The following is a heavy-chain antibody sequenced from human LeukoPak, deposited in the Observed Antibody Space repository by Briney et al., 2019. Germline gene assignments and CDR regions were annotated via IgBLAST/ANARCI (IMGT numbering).Heavy chain of an antibody. J-gene: IGHJ4*02. V-gene: IGHV3-30-3*01. Sequence: GGGLRLSRSGSGFTLHSYSIHLGRPAPRQGVEWVAVISYDGSNKSYADSVKGRFTISRDNSKNTLYLQMNSLRAEDTAVYYRARGPKYSSFFWGQGTLVTVSS. CDR3: ARGPKYSSFF. CDR1: GFTLHSYS. D-gene: IGHD6-6*01. CDR2: ISYDGSNK.